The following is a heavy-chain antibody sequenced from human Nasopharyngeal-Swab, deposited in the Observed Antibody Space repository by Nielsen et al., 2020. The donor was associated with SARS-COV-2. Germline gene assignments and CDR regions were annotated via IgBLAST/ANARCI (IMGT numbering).Heavy chain of an antibody. CDR3: ASVLGYNWNYGFKGYYYGMDV. J-gene: IGHJ6*02. D-gene: IGHD1-7*01. CDR2: ISSSSSYI. Sequence: GESLKISCAASGFTFSSYSMNWVRQAPGKGLEWVSSISSSSSYIYYADSVKGRFTISRDNAKNSLYLQMNSLRAEDTAVYYCASVLGYNWNYGFKGYYYGMDVWGQGTTVTVSS. CDR1: GFTFSSYS. V-gene: IGHV3-21*01.